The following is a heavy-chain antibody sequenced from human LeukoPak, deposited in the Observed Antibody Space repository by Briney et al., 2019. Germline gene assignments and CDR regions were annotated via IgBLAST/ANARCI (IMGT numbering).Heavy chain of an antibody. J-gene: IGHJ4*02. CDR1: GFTFSSYA. V-gene: IGHV3-23*01. Sequence: PGGSLRLSCTASGFTFSSYAMSWVRPAPGVGLEWVSAINGAGGSTWYADSVKGRFTISRDNSKNTLYMQMNSLSAEDTAVYYCAKDSYDSSGSRYDYWGQGTLVTVSS. CDR3: AKDSYDSSGSRYDY. CDR2: INGAGGST. D-gene: IGHD3-22*01.